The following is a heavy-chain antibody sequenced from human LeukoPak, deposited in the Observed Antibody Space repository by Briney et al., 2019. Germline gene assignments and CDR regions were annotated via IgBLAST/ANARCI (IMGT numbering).Heavy chain of an antibody. CDR2: ISYDGSNK. V-gene: IGHV3-30*18. CDR3: AKVDILTGAPSVYWYYGMDV. J-gene: IGHJ6*04. Sequence: PGGSLRLSCAASGFIFSSYGMHWDRQAPGKGLEWVAVISYDGSNKYYADSVKGRFTISRDNSKNTLYLQMNSLRAEDTAVYYCAKVDILTGAPSVYWYYGMDVWGKGTTVTVSS. D-gene: IGHD3-9*01. CDR1: GFIFSSYG.